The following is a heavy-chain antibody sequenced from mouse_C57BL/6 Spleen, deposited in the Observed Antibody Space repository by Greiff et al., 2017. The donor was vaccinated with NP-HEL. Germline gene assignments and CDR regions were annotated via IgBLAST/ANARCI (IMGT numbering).Heavy chain of an antibody. D-gene: IGHD1-1*01. CDR3: ARSPSGSSLSWFAY. CDR2: IDPSDSET. V-gene: IGHV1-52*01. CDR1: GYTFTSYW. J-gene: IGHJ3*01. Sequence: VQLQQSGAELVRPGSSVKLSCKASGYTFTSYWMHWVKQRPIQGLEWIGNIDPSDSETHYNQKFKDKATLTVDKSSSTAYMQLSSLTSEDSAVYYCARSPSGSSLSWFAYWGQGTLVTVSA.